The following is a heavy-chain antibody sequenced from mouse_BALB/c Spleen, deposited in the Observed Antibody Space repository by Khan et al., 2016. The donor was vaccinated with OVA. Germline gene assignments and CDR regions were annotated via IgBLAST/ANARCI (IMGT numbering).Heavy chain of an antibody. CDR1: GDSITTGY. V-gene: IGHV3-8*02. D-gene: IGHD3-1*01. CDR2: IIYTGYT. J-gene: IGHJ3*01. CDR3: ARSTYRDAFVY. Sequence: EVQLQESGPSLVKPSQTLSLTCSVTGDSITTGYWNWIRKFPGNKLEYMGYIIYTGYTYYNPSLKSRISITRHTSNNQYYLQLNSVTDEDTATYYGARSTYRDAFVYWGQGALVTVSA.